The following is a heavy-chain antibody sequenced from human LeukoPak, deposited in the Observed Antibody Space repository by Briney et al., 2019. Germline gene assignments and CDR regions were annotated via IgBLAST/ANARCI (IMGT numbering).Heavy chain of an antibody. Sequence: SQTLSLTCAISGDGVSSNSAAWNWIRQSPSRGLEWLGRTYYRSKWYNDYAVCVKSRITINPDTSKNQFSLQLNSVTPEDTAVYYCARSIITMVRGVIHHYYYYYGMDVWGKGTTVTVSS. CDR1: GDGVSSNSAA. J-gene: IGHJ6*04. V-gene: IGHV6-1*01. CDR2: TYYRSKWYN. CDR3: ARSIITMVRGVIHHYYYYYGMDV. D-gene: IGHD3-10*01.